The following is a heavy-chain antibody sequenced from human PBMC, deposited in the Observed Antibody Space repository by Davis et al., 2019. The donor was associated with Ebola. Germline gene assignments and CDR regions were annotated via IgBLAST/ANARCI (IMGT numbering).Heavy chain of an antibody. CDR1: GASISSYY. Sequence: SETLSLTCSVSGASISSYYWSWIRRPPGKGLEWIGYIYYSGSTNYNPSLKSRVTISVDTSKNQFSLKLSSVTAADTAVYYCARLDAVGFGGLDVWGQGTTVTVSS. V-gene: IGHV4-59*08. CDR3: ARLDAVGFGGLDV. CDR2: IYYSGST. J-gene: IGHJ6*02. D-gene: IGHD3-10*01.